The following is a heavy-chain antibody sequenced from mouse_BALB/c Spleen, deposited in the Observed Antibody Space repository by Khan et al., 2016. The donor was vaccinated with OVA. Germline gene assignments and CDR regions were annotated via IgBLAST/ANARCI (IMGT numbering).Heavy chain of an antibody. CDR1: GFSFSSYS. CDR2: ISSGGSYT. CDR3: TRHRGYDGSNPYFDD. J-gene: IGHJ2*01. D-gene: IGHD1-1*01. V-gene: IGHV5-6-4*01. Sequence: EVQLVESGGDLVRPGGSLKLSCAASGFSFSSYSMSWVRQTPEKRLEWVATISSGGSYTYSPDSVKGRFTISRDNAKNTLYLQMSSLKSEDTALYYCTRHRGYDGSNPYFDDWGQGTTLTVSS.